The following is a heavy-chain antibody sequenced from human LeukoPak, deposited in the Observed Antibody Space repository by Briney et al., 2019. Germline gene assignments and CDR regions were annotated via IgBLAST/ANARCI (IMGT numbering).Heavy chain of an antibody. V-gene: IGHV4-39*07. CDR3: ARTLYSYGYGGFDY. Sequence: PSETLSPTCTVSGGSISSSTYNWGWIRQPPGKGLEWIGSIYYSGSTYYNPSLKSRVTISVDTSKNQFSLKLSSVTAADTAVYYCARTLYSYGYGGFDYWGQGTLVTVSS. D-gene: IGHD5-18*01. J-gene: IGHJ4*02. CDR1: GGSISSSTYN. CDR2: IYYSGST.